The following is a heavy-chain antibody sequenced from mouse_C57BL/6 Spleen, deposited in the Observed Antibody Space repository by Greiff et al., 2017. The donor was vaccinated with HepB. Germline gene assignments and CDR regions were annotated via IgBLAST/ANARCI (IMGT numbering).Heavy chain of an antibody. Sequence: VQLKESGAELVRPGTSVKMSCKASGYTFTNYWIGWAKQRPGHGLEWIGDIYPGGGYTNYNEKFKGKATLTADKSSSTAYMQFSSLTSEDSAIYYGAREGDYGSDWFAYWGQGTLVTVSA. CDR2: IYPGGGYT. J-gene: IGHJ3*01. V-gene: IGHV1-63*01. CDR1: GYTFTNYW. CDR3: AREGDYGSDWFAY. D-gene: IGHD1-1*01.